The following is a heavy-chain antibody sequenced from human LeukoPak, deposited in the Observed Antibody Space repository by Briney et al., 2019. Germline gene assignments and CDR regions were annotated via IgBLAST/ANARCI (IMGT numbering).Heavy chain of an antibody. J-gene: IGHJ5*02. CDR1: GGSISSSSYY. V-gene: IGHV4-39*01. CDR2: ISYSGST. Sequence: SETLSLTCTVSGGSISSSSYYWGWIRQPPGKGLEWIGSISYSGSTYYNPSLKSRVTISVDTSKNQFSLKLSSVTAADTAVYYCARLFPSMVRGVTVYWFDPWGQGTLVTVSS. CDR3: ARLFPSMVRGVTVYWFDP. D-gene: IGHD3-10*01.